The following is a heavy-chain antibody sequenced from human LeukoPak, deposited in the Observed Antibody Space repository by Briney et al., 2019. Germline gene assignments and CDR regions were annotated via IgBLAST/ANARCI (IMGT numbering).Heavy chain of an antibody. CDR3: ATLRLSDHFDY. Sequence: GGSLRLSCAASGFTFSSYAMSWVRLAPGKGLKWVSAISDSGGNTYYADSVKGRFTISRDNSKNTLYRQMNSLRAEDTAVYYCATLRLSDHFDYWGQGTLVTVSS. D-gene: IGHD2-15*01. CDR1: GFTFSSYA. CDR2: ISDSGGNT. V-gene: IGHV3-23*01. J-gene: IGHJ4*02.